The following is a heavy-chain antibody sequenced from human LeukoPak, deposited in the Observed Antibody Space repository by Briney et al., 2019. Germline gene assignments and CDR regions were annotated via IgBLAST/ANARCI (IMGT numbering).Heavy chain of an antibody. CDR2: IFHSANT. CDR1: GYSISSGYY. D-gene: IGHD2-21*01. J-gene: IGHJ4*02. CDR3: ARFRGKVN. Sequence: PSETLSLTCTVSGYSISSGYYWGWIRQPPGKGLEWIGSIFHSANTYYNPSLKSRVTISVDTSKNQFSLKLSSVTAADTAVYYCARFRGKVNWGQGTLVTVSS. V-gene: IGHV4-38-2*02.